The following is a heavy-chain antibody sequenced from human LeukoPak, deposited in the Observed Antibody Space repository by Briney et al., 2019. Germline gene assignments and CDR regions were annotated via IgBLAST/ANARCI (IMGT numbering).Heavy chain of an antibody. V-gene: IGHV3-21*01. D-gene: IGHD6-13*01. Sequence: GGSLRLSCAATGFTFSSYSMNWIRQAPAKGLEWVSSISSSSSYIYYADSVKGRFTISRDNAKNSLYLQMNSLRAEDTAVYYCARGPGIAAQNWFDPWGQGTLVTVSS. CDR2: ISSSSSYI. J-gene: IGHJ5*02. CDR1: GFTFSSYS. CDR3: ARGPGIAAQNWFDP.